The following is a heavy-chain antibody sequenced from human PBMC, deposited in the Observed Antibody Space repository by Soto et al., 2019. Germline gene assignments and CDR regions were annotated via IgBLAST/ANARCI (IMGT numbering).Heavy chain of an antibody. V-gene: IGHV4-4*02. Sequence: TLSLTCAVSVGSISSSNWWSWVRQPPGKGLEWIGEIYHSGSTNYNPSLKSRVTISVDKSKNQFSLKLSSVTAADTAVYYCARDRRTYYYGSGSYYYGMDVWGQGTTVTVS. CDR1: VGSISSSNW. J-gene: IGHJ6*02. CDR3: ARDRRTYYYGSGSYYYGMDV. CDR2: IYHSGST. D-gene: IGHD3-10*01.